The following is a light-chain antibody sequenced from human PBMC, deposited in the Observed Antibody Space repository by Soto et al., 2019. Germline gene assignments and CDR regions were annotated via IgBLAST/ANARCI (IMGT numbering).Light chain of an antibody. CDR2: DAS. V-gene: IGKV3-11*01. Sequence: EIVLTQSPATLSLSPGERATLSCRASQSVRSYLAWYQQKHGQAPRLLIYDASNRATGIPARFSGGGSGTDFTLTISSLEPEDFAVDYCQQRSNWPPTFGQGTKLEIK. CDR3: QQRSNWPPT. J-gene: IGKJ2*01. CDR1: QSVRSY.